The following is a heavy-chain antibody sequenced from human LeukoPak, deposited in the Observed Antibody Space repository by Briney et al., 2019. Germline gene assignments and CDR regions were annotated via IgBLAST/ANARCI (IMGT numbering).Heavy chain of an antibody. V-gene: IGHV4-34*01. J-gene: IGHJ4*02. CDR2: INHSGST. CDR1: GGSFKPYY. D-gene: IGHD3-22*01. Sequence: SETLSLTCDVFGGSFKPYYWSWIRQSPGKGLEWIGEINHSGSTNYNPSLKDRLTIFLDTSKKQFSLSLRHVTAADTAVFYCARGIGGDASGYYFDSWGQGTLVTVSS. CDR3: ARGIGGDASGYYFDS.